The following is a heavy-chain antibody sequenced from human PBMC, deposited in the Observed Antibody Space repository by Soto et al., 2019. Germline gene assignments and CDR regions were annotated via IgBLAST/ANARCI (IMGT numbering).Heavy chain of an antibody. V-gene: IGHV1-18*01. CDR3: XXXXXXXGMDV. Sequence: QVQLVQSGAEVKKPGASVKVSCKASGYTFTSYGISWVRQAPGQGLEWMGWISAYNGNTNYAQKLQGRVTMTTDTSTSTAXXXXXXLXXXXXXXXXXXXXXXXXGMDVWGQGTTVTVSS. CDR2: ISAYNGNT. CDR1: GYTFTSYG. J-gene: IGHJ6*02.